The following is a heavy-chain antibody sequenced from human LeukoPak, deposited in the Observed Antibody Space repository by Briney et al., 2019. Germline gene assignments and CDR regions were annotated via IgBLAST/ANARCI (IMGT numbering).Heavy chain of an antibody. Sequence: PGGSLRLSCAASGFTVSSKYLSWVRQAPGKGLEWVSIIYIGDNPHYADPVKGRFTISRHNSKNTLYLQMNNLRAEDTAVYYCARVRPWVFDYWGQGTLVTVSS. CDR2: IYIGDNP. V-gene: IGHV3-53*04. CDR3: ARVRPWVFDY. J-gene: IGHJ4*02. CDR1: GFTVSSKY.